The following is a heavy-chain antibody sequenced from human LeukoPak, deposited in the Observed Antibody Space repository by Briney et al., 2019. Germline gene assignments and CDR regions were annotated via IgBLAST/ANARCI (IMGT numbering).Heavy chain of an antibody. Sequence: GASVKVSCKVSGYTLTELSMHWVRQAPGKGLEWMGGFDPEDGERIYAQMFQGRVTMTEDTSIDTAYMELSSLRSEDTAVYYCVTGFTTMAVDYFDYWGQGTLVTVSP. J-gene: IGHJ4*02. CDR1: GYTLTELS. CDR2: FDPEDGER. CDR3: VTGFTTMAVDYFDY. V-gene: IGHV1-24*01. D-gene: IGHD5-18*01.